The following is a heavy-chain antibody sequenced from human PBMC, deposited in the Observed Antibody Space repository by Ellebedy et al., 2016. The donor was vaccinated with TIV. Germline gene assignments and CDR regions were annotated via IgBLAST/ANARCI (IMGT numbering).Heavy chain of an antibody. CDR1: GFTFSNYW. CDR3: ARGGVVAGADF. Sequence: GESLKISCAASGFTFSNYWMSWVRQAPGKGLEWVASINQHGSAEYHVGSVKGRFTISRDNSKSSLYLQMNSLRADDTALYYCARGGVVAGADFWGQGTLVTVSS. CDR2: INQHGSAE. J-gene: IGHJ4*02. D-gene: IGHD6-19*01. V-gene: IGHV3-7*03.